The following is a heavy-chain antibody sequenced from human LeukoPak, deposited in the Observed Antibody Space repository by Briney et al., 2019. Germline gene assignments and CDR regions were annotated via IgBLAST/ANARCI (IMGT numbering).Heavy chain of an antibody. CDR2: INPNNGGT. V-gene: IGHV1-2*02. CDR3: GRDRHWNQGNFDY. Sequence: ASVKLSCKAFGYTITVYYIHWVRHAPGQGLEWMGWINPNNGGTNSAQKFQGRVTMTRDTSIGTAYMELNRLTYDDTAVYYCGRDRHWNQGNFDYWGQGTLVTVSS. CDR1: GYTITVYY. D-gene: IGHD1-1*01. J-gene: IGHJ4*02.